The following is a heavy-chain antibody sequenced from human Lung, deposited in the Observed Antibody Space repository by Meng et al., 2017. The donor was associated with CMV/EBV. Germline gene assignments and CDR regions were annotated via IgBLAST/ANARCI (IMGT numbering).Heavy chain of an antibody. Sequence: QVQLQEPGPALVQPSQTLYLTCTVSGGSIGSGGYYWSWSRQHPGKGLEWIGYIYYTGSTFYNPSLKSRVTISVDTSKNQFSLKLIPASAADTAVYYCAREAGRDGYATPKFDYWGQGTLVTVSS. CDR1: GGSIGSGGYY. J-gene: IGHJ4*02. CDR2: IYYTGST. V-gene: IGHV4-31*03. D-gene: IGHD5-24*01. CDR3: AREAGRDGYATPKFDY.